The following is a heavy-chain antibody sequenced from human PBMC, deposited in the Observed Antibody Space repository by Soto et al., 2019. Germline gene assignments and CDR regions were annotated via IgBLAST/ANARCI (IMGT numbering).Heavy chain of an antibody. V-gene: IGHV4-34*01. CDR2: INHSGSS. J-gene: IGHJ6*02. Sequence: QVQLQQWGAGLLKPSETLFLTCAVHGGSFSGYFWTWIRQPPGKGLEWIGEINHSGSSNYGPSLKIRVTYSIDTSKNQFSLNLTSVTAADTAVYYCARGPYYYESLDHLTYFYYGLDVWGQGTTVTVSS. D-gene: IGHD3-22*01. CDR1: GGSFSGYF. CDR3: ARGPYYYESLDHLTYFYYGLDV.